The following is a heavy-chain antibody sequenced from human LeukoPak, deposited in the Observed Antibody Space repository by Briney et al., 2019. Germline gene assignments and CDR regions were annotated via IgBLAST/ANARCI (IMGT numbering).Heavy chain of an antibody. Sequence: GGSLRLSCAASGFTFSSYAMSWVRQAPGKGLEWVSAISGSGGSTYYADSVKGRFTISRDNSKNTLYLQMNSLRAEDTAVYYCARDGGGYCSSASCHFLGYWGQGTLVTVSS. D-gene: IGHD2-2*01. CDR1: GFTFSSYA. J-gene: IGHJ4*02. CDR3: ARDGGGYCSSASCHFLGY. CDR2: ISGSGGST. V-gene: IGHV3-23*01.